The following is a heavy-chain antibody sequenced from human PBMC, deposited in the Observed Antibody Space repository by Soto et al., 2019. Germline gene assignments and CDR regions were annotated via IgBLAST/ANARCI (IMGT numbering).Heavy chain of an antibody. CDR3: ARSQTTVTSYDY. V-gene: IGHV4-34*01. D-gene: IGHD4-17*01. J-gene: IGHJ4*02. Sequence: PSETLSLTCAVYGGSFSGYYWNWIRQPPGKGLEWIGEINYSGSTNYNPSLKSRVTISVDRSKNQFSLKLSSVTAADTAVYYCARSQTTVTSYDYWGQGTLVTVSS. CDR2: INYSGST. CDR1: GGSFSGYY.